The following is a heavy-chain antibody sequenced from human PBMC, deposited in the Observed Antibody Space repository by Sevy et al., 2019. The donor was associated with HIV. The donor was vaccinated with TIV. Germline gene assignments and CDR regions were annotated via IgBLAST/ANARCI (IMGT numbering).Heavy chain of an antibody. D-gene: IGHD3-16*01. CDR3: ARVLADWGSFHYSS. Sequence: GGSLRLSCAASGFTFSTYWMTWVRQAPGKGLEWVANIKQDGTDTNYVDSVRGRFTISRDNGRNLLYLHMNSLRAEDTAVYFCARVLADWGSFHYSSWGRGVLVTVSS. J-gene: IGHJ4*02. CDR2: IKQDGTDT. V-gene: IGHV3-7*01. CDR1: GFTFSTYW.